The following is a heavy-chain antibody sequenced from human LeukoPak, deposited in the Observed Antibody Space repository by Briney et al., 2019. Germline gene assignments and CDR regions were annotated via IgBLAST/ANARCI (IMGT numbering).Heavy chain of an antibody. Sequence: GGSLRLSCAASGFTFSSYAMSWVRQAPGKGLEWVSTLSGSGITTYYADCVKGRFTISRDNSKNTLYLQMNSLRAEDTAVYYCAKGIYSSGWSYFDYWGHGTLVTVSS. J-gene: IGHJ4*01. CDR3: AKGIYSSGWSYFDY. V-gene: IGHV3-23*01. CDR2: LSGSGITT. CDR1: GFTFSSYA. D-gene: IGHD6-19*01.